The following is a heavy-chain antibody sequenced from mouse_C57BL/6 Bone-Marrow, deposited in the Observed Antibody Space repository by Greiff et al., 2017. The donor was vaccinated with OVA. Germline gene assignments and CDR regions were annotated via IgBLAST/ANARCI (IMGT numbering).Heavy chain of an antibody. CDR1: FSLSTSGMGL. CDR3: WRERITTVGARAFEG. CDR2: WNNDNY. V-gene: IGHV8-2*01. Sequence: QVTLKVSGPGILQPSQTLSLSCTFSGFSLSTSGMGLSWLRQPSGKAFVWLASIWNNDNYYNPSLKSRLTITKETSTYQVFLKLTSVDTAYSATYCGAWRERITTVGARAFEGWGKGTTLTV. J-gene: IGHJ2*01. D-gene: IGHD1-1*01.